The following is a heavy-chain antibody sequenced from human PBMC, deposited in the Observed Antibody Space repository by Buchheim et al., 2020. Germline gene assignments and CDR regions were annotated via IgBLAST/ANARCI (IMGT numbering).Heavy chain of an antibody. J-gene: IGHJ4*02. CDR3: TRDRTYGSGNFDY. CDR2: IRSKAYGGTT. V-gene: IGHV3-49*04. CDR1: GFTFGDYA. Sequence: EVQLVESGGGLVQPGRSLRLSCTASGFTFGDYAMSWVRQAPGKGLEWVGFIRSKAYGGTTEYAASVKGRFTIPRDDSKSIAYLQMNSLKTEDTAVYYCTRDRTYGSGNFDYWGQGTL. D-gene: IGHD3-10*01.